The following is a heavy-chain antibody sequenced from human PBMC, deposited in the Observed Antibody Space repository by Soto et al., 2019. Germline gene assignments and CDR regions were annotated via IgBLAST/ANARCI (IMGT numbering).Heavy chain of an antibody. D-gene: IGHD1-1*01. CDR3: VKRSRDGHNSPLDY. V-gene: IGHV3-23*01. CDR2: INGGGGIT. Sequence: GGSLRLSCAASGFTFSSHAMNWVRQAPRKGLEWVSDINGGGGITNYADSVKGRFTGSRDNSKNTLYLQLESLRAEDTAFYYCVKRSRDGHNSPLDYWGQGTLVTVSS. CDR1: GFTFSSHA. J-gene: IGHJ4*02.